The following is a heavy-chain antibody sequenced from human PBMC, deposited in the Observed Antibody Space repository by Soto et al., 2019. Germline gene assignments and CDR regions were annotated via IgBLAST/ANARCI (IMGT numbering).Heavy chain of an antibody. V-gene: IGHV4-59*01. J-gene: IGHJ4*02. CDR1: GGSISSYY. CDR3: ARVDGYGLFDY. D-gene: IGHD4-17*01. Sequence: SETLSLTCTVSGGSISSYYWSWIRQPPGKGLEWIGYIYYSGSTNYNPSLKSRVTISVDTSKNQFSLKLSSVTAADTAVYYCARVDGYGLFDYWGQGTLVTVSS. CDR2: IYYSGST.